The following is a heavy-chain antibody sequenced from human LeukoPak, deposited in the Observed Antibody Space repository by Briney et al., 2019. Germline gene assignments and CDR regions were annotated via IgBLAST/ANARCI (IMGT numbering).Heavy chain of an antibody. J-gene: IGHJ4*02. CDR3: ARGFAVAGYDY. V-gene: IGHV3-30*04. Sequence: GGSLRLSCAASGFTFSSYAMHWVRQAPGKGLEWVAVISYDGSNKYYADSVKGRFTISRDNSKNTLYLQMNSLRPEDTAVYYCARGFAVAGYDYWGQGTLVTVSS. CDR1: GFTFSSYA. D-gene: IGHD6-19*01. CDR2: ISYDGSNK.